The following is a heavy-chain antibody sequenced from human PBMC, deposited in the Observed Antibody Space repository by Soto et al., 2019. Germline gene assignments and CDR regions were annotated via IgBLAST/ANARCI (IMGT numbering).Heavy chain of an antibody. CDR1: GGTFSSYA. Sequence: ASVKVSCKASGGTFSSYAISWVRQAPGQGLEWMGGIIPIFGTANYAQKFQGRVTITADGSTSTAYMGLSSLRSEDTAVYYCARPMVRGVITPLSYYCYGMDVWGQGTTVTVSS. CDR2: IIPIFGTA. J-gene: IGHJ6*02. CDR3: ARPMVRGVITPLSYYCYGMDV. V-gene: IGHV1-69*13. D-gene: IGHD3-10*01.